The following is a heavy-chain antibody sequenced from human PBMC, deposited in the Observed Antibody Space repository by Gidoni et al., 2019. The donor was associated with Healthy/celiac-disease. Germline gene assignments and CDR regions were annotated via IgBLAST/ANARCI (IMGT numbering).Heavy chain of an antibody. CDR1: GFTFSRYA. CDR3: AKDLSLGFYGDYVGPIAY. Sequence: EVQLLESGGGLVQPGGSLRLSCAASGFTFSRYAMSWVRQAPAKGLEWVSAISGSGGSTYYADSVKGRFTISRDNSKNTLYLQMNSLRAEDTAVYYCAKDLSLGFYGDYVGPIAYWGQGTLVTVSS. J-gene: IGHJ4*02. V-gene: IGHV3-23*01. D-gene: IGHD4-17*01. CDR2: ISGSGGST.